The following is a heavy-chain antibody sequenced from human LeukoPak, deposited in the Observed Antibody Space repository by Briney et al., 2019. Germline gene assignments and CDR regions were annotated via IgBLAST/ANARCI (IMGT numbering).Heavy chain of an antibody. Sequence: GGSLRLSCAASGFTFTNVWMSRVRQTPWKGLEWVGRIKSKSDGETTDYAAPVKGRFTISRDDAKTMVYLQMNSLKSEDTAVYYCTTDRGSVWGQGTLVTVSS. CDR1: GFTFTNVW. J-gene: IGHJ4*02. V-gene: IGHV3-15*01. CDR2: IKSKSDGETT. CDR3: TTDRGSV.